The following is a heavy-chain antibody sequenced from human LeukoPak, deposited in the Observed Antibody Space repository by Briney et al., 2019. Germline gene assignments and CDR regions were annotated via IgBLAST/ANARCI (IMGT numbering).Heavy chain of an antibody. CDR1: GFTFSDYY. D-gene: IGHD6-19*01. V-gene: IGHV3-11*01. J-gene: IGHJ4*02. Sequence: GGSLRLSCAASGFTFSDYYMSWIRQAPGEGLEWVSYISGSGSTLYYADSVKGRFTISRDNTKNSLYLQMNSLRAEDTAVYYCARAVAGPSGRFDYWGQGTLVTVSS. CDR3: ARAVAGPSGRFDY. CDR2: ISGSGSTL.